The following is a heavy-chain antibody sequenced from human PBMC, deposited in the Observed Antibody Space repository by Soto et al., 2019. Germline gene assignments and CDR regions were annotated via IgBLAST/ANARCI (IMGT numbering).Heavy chain of an antibody. V-gene: IGHV3-23*01. CDR2: ISGSGGST. CDR3: AKDLRRNDIVVVVAATLFDY. CDR1: GFTFSSYA. D-gene: IGHD2-15*01. J-gene: IGHJ4*02. Sequence: GGSLRLSCAASGFTFSSYAMSWVRQAPGKGLEWVSAISGSGGSTYYADSVKGRFTISRDNSKNTLYLQMNSLRAEDTAVYYCAKDLRRNDIVVVVAATLFDYWGQGTLVTVSS.